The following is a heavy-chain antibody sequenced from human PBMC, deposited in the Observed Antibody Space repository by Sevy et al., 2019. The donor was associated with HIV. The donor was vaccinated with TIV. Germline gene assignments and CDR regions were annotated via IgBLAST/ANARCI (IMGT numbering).Heavy chain of an antibody. CDR1: GFTFSDHY. V-gene: IGHV3-72*01. Sequence: GGSLRLSCAASGFTFSDHYMEWVRQAPGKGLEWVGRTRNKADGYTTEYAASVKGRFTISRDDSENSLYLQMNSLKTEDTAVYYCSTHAGIAAAGRVFDYWGQGALVTVPS. J-gene: IGHJ4*02. CDR3: STHAGIAAAGRVFDY. CDR2: TRNKADGYTT. D-gene: IGHD6-13*01.